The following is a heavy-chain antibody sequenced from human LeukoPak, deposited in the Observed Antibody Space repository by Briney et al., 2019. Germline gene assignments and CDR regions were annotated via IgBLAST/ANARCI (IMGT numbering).Heavy chain of an antibody. Sequence: ASVKVSCKASGYTFSNHDISWVRQAPGQGLEWMGWISADNGNTNYAQKFQGRVTMTTDTSTSTAYMEMRSLRSDDTAVYYCARDLHLVEPLVNFDYWGQGTLVTVSS. CDR1: GYTFSNHD. CDR3: ARDLHLVEPLVNFDY. D-gene: IGHD2-2*01. CDR2: ISADNGNT. V-gene: IGHV1-18*01. J-gene: IGHJ4*02.